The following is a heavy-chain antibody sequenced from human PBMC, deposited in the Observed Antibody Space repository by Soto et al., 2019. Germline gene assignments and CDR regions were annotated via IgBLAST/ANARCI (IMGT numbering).Heavy chain of an antibody. Sequence: SETLSLTCAVYGGSFSGYYWSWIRQPPGKGLEWIGEINHSGSTNYNPSLKSRVTISVDTSKNQFSLKLSSVTAADTAVYYCARMDPRYDFWSGLYYYGMDVWGQGTTVTVSS. CDR1: GGSFSGYY. J-gene: IGHJ6*02. CDR2: INHSGST. CDR3: ARMDPRYDFWSGLYYYGMDV. D-gene: IGHD3-3*01. V-gene: IGHV4-34*01.